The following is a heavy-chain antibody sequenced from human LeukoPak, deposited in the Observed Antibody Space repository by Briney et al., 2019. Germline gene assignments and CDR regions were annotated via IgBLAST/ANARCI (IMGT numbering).Heavy chain of an antibody. CDR3: AREGGYSSSWIDY. D-gene: IGHD6-13*01. J-gene: IGHJ4*02. V-gene: IGHV4-59*01. CDR2: IYYSGST. CDR1: GGSISSYY. Sequence: PSETLSLTCTASGGSISSYYWSWIRQPPGKGLEWIGYIYYSGSTNYNPSLKSRVTISVDTSKNQFSLKLSSVTAADTAVYYCAREGGYSSSWIDYWGQGTLVTVSS.